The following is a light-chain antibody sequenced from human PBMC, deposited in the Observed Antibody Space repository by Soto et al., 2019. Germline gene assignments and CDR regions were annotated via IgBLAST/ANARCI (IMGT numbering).Light chain of an antibody. V-gene: IGLV3-21*04. CDR3: QVWDSGSGHRV. Sequence: SYERTQPPSVSVAPGRTATITCWGNNIGSRSVHWYQQMSGQAPLLVIYYDRDRPSGIPERFSGSNSGNTATLTINRVEAGDEADYYCQVWDSGSGHRVFGGGTKLTVL. CDR2: YDR. J-gene: IGLJ2*01. CDR1: NIGSRS.